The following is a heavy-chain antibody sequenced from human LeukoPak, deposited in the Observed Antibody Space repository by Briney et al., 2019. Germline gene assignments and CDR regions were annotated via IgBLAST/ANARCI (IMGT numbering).Heavy chain of an antibody. CDR2: MSSSSSSI. J-gene: IGHJ4*02. CDR1: GFTFSSYE. D-gene: IGHD1-1*01. V-gene: IGHV3-21*06. CDR3: ARGGELERRSLHYLDY. Sequence: GGSLRLSCAASGFTFSSYEMNWVRQAPGKGLEWVSFMSSSSSSIYYADSVKGRFTISRDNAKNSLYLQMNSLRAEDTAVYYCARGGELERRSLHYLDYWGQGTLVTVSS.